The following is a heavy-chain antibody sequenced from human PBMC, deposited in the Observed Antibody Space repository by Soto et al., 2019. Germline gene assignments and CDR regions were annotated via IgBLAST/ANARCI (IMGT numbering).Heavy chain of an antibody. CDR1: GFTFSGSA. J-gene: IGHJ4*02. CDR3: TRAGMYYDSSGYYFIDY. Sequence: EVQLVESGGGLVQPGGSLKLSCAASGFTFSGSAMHWVRQASGKGLEWVGRIRSKANSYATAYAASVKGRFTISRDDSKTTAYLQLNSLKTEDTAVYYCTRAGMYYDSSGYYFIDYWGQGTLVTVSS. CDR2: IRSKANSYAT. D-gene: IGHD3-22*01. V-gene: IGHV3-73*01.